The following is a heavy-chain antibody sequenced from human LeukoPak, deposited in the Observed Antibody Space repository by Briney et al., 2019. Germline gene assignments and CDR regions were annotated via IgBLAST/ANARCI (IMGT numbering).Heavy chain of an antibody. Sequence: PSETLSLTCTVSGGSISSSSYYWGWIRQPPGKGLEWIGTISYSGTTYYNPSLKSRVTISVDTSKNQFSLRLTSVTAADTAVYYCARRGSGSRGDFDYWGQGTLVTVSS. CDR3: ARRGSGSRGDFDY. D-gene: IGHD2-15*01. V-gene: IGHV4-39*01. J-gene: IGHJ4*02. CDR2: ISYSGTT. CDR1: GGSISSSSYY.